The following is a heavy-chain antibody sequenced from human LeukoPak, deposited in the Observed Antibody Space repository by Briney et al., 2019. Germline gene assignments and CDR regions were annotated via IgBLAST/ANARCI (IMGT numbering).Heavy chain of an antibody. V-gene: IGHV3-33*06. J-gene: IGHJ4*02. CDR1: GLTFSNYG. Sequence: GRSLRLSCAASGLTFSNYGMHWARQAPGKGLEWVAVIWHDGSNKYYADSVKGRFTISRDNSKNTLYLQMNSLRAEDTAVYYCANNFDYWGQGTLVTVSS. CDR2: IWHDGSNK. CDR3: ANNFDY.